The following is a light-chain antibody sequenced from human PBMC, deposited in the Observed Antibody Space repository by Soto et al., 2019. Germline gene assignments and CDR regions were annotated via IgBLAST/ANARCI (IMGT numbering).Light chain of an antibody. CDR3: QHYGSSPIT. J-gene: IGKJ5*01. V-gene: IGKV3-20*01. Sequence: EIVLTQSPGTLSLSPGERATLSCRASQSVNTNYLAWYQKKSGQAPRLLICGASSRATGIPDRFSGSGSGTDFTLTISRLEPEDFAAYFCQHYGSSPITFGQGTRLEIK. CDR2: GAS. CDR1: QSVNTNY.